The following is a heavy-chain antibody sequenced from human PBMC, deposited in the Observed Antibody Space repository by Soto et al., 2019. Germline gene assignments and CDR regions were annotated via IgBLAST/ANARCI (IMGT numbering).Heavy chain of an antibody. J-gene: IGHJ6*03. Sequence: ASVKVSCKASGYTFTSYDINWVRQATGQGLEWMGWMNPNSGNTGYAQKFQGRVTMTRNTSISTAYMELSSLRSEDTAVYYCARNLELWFGELSYYYYYMDVWGKGTTVTVSS. CDR3: ARNLELWFGELSYYYYYMDV. CDR1: GYTFTSYD. D-gene: IGHD3-10*01. V-gene: IGHV1-8*01. CDR2: MNPNSGNT.